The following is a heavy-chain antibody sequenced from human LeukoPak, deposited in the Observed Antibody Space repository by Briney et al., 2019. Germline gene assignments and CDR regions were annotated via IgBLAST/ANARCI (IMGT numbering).Heavy chain of an antibody. V-gene: IGHV1-2*02. CDR2: INPNTGGT. J-gene: IGHJ5*02. CDR3: ARDLGSGDGYNYS. D-gene: IGHD5-24*01. Sequence: ASVKVSCKASGSTFTGYYMHWVRQAPGQGLEWMGWINPNTGGTKYAQKFQGRVTMTRDTSISTAYMELSGLRSDDTAVYYCARDLGSGDGYNYSWGQGTLVTVSS. CDR1: GSTFTGYY.